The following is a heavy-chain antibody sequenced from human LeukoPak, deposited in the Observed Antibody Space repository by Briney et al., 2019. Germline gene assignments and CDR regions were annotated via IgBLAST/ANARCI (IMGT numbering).Heavy chain of an antibody. Sequence: ASVKVSCKASGYTFTSYYMHWVRQAPGQGLEWMGIINPSGGSTSYAQKFQGRVTMTRDTSTSTVYMELSSLRSEDTAVYYCARATPAYSGGDCYSGAFDIWGQGTMVTVSS. CDR1: GYTFTSYY. J-gene: IGHJ3*02. V-gene: IGHV1-46*01. CDR2: INPSGGST. CDR3: ARATPAYSGGDCYSGAFDI. D-gene: IGHD2-21*02.